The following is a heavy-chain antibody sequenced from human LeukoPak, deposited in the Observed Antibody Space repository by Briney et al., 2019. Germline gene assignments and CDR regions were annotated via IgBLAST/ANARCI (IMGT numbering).Heavy chain of an antibody. Sequence: VSGPTLVNPTQTLTLTCTFSGFSLSTPGVGVGWIRQPPGKALEWLALIYWDEDNFYSPSLNNRLTITKDTSKNQVVLTMTNMDPVDTATYYCAHRGGQQVVGGWFDPWGQGTLVTVSS. CDR2: IYWDEDN. CDR1: GFSLSTPGVG. CDR3: AHRGGQQVVGGWFDP. D-gene: IGHD2-15*01. J-gene: IGHJ5*02. V-gene: IGHV2-5*02.